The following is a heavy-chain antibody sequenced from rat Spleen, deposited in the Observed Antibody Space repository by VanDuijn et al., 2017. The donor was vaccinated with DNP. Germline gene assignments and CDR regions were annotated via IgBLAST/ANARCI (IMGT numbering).Heavy chain of an antibody. V-gene: IGHV5-22*01. CDR1: GFTFSNYG. Sequence: EVQLVESGGGLVQPGRSLKLSCAASGFTFSNYGMAWVRQAPTEGLKWVAYIGSDGYAPYYGDSVKGRFTISRDNAKRTLYLQMNSLRSEDMATYYCVRWNSGHFDYWGQGVMVTVSS. CDR2: IGSDGYAP. D-gene: IGHD4-3*01. J-gene: IGHJ2*01. CDR3: VRWNSGHFDY.